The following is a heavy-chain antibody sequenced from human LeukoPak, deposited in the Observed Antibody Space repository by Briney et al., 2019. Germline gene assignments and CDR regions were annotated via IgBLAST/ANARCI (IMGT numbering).Heavy chain of an antibody. CDR3: ARAPKGAFDI. V-gene: IGHV4-59*01. Sequence: SETLSLTCTVSGGSISSYYWSWIRQPPGKGLEWIGYIHYSGSTNYNPSLKSRVTISVDTSKNQFSLKLSSVTAADTAVYYCARAPKGAFDIWGQGTMVTVSS. J-gene: IGHJ3*02. CDR2: IHYSGST. CDR1: GGSISSYY.